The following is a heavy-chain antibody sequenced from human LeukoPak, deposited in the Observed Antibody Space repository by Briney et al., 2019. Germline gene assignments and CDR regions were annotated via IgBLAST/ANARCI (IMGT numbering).Heavy chain of an antibody. J-gene: IGHJ5*02. Sequence: ASETLSLTCAVYGGSFSGYYWSWIRQPPGKGLEWIGEINHSGSTNYNPSLKSRVTISVDTSKNQFSLNLSSVTAADRAVYYCARHTTDIGRVGWFDPWGQGTLVTVSS. V-gene: IGHV4-34*01. CDR2: INHSGST. CDR3: ARHTTDIGRVGWFDP. D-gene: IGHD1-1*01. CDR1: GGSFSGYY.